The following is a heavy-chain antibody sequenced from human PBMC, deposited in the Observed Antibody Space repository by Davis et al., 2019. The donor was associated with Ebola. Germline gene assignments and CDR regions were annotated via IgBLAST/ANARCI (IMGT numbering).Heavy chain of an antibody. Sequence: GGSLRLSCAASGFTFSSYAMHWVRQAPGKGLEWVAVISYDGSNKYYADSVKGRFTISRDNSKNTLYLQMNSLRAEDTAVYYCARASDYYDSSGYGMGLYYYYGMDVWGQGTTVTVSS. D-gene: IGHD3-22*01. CDR1: GFTFSSYA. V-gene: IGHV3-30-3*01. CDR3: ARASDYYDSSGYGMGLYYYYGMDV. CDR2: ISYDGSNK. J-gene: IGHJ6*02.